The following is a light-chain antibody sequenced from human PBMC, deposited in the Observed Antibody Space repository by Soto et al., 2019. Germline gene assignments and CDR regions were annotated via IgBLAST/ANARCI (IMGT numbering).Light chain of an antibody. J-gene: IGLJ1*01. CDR3: SSYAGSSNYV. V-gene: IGLV2-14*02. Sequence: QSVLTQPASVSGSPGQSITISCTGTTSDVGSYNLVSWYQHHPGQAPKLMIFEVSQRPSGVPDRFSGSKSGNTASLTVSALQAEDEADYFCSSYAGSSNYVFGTGTKVTVL. CDR2: EVS. CDR1: TSDVGSYNL.